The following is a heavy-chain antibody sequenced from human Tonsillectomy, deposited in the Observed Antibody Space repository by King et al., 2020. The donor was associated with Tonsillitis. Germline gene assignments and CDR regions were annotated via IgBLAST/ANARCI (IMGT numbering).Heavy chain of an antibody. V-gene: IGHV4-39*01. CDR3: ARHELEDRRSWYKNWFDP. CDR2: IYYSGST. CDR1: GGSISSSSYY. Sequence: LQLQESGPGLVKPSETLSLTCTVSGGSISSSSYYWGWIRQPPGKGLEWIGSIYYSGSTYYNPSLKSRVTISVDTSKNQFSLKLSSVTAADTAVYYCARHELEDRRSWYKNWFDPWGQGTLVTVSS. J-gene: IGHJ5*02. D-gene: IGHD6-13*01.